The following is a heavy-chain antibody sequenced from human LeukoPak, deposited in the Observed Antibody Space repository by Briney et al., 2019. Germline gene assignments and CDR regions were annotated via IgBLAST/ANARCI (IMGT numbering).Heavy chain of an antibody. CDR1: GFTFSSYA. J-gene: IGHJ4*02. D-gene: IGHD6-13*01. CDR2: ISGSGGST. Sequence: GGSLRLSCAASGFTFSSYAMSWVRQAPGKGLEWVSAISGSGGSTYYADSVKGRFTISRDNSKNTLYLQMNSLRAEDTAVYYCAKSGNSWGILADFDYWGQGTLVTVSS. CDR3: AKSGNSWGILADFDY. V-gene: IGHV3-23*01.